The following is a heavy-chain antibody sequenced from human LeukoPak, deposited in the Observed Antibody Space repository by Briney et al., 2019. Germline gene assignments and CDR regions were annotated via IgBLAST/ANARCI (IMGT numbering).Heavy chain of an antibody. Sequence: EASVKVSCKASGYTFTSYYMHWVRQAPGQGLEWMGIINPSGGSTSYAQKFQGRVTMTRDTSTSTVYMELSSLRSEDTAVYYCARGGWILGSSYPNPLDYWGQGTLVTVSS. CDR3: ARGGWILGSSYPNPLDY. CDR1: GYTFTSYY. V-gene: IGHV1-46*01. CDR2: INPSGGST. D-gene: IGHD2-2*03. J-gene: IGHJ4*02.